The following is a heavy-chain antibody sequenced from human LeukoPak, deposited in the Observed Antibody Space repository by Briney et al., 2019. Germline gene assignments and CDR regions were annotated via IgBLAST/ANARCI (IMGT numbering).Heavy chain of an antibody. CDR3: ARGGDSSSWYYFDY. CDR1: GGSISSYY. V-gene: IGHV4-59*01. D-gene: IGHD6-13*01. Sequence: PSETLSLTCTVSGGSISSYYWSWIRQPPGKGLEWLGYIYYSGSTNYNPSLKSRVTISVDTSKNQFSLKLSSVTAADTAVYYCARGGDSSSWYYFDYWGQGTLVTVSS. J-gene: IGHJ4*02. CDR2: IYYSGST.